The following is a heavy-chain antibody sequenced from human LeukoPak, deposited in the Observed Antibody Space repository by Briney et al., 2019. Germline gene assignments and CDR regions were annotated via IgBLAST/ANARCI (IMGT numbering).Heavy chain of an antibody. CDR1: GFTVSSNY. CDR2: IYSGGST. V-gene: IGHV3-53*01. CDR3: ARVLRFLEWPRDYYYYMDV. J-gene: IGHJ6*03. Sequence: GGSLRLSCAASGFTVSSNYMSWVRQAPGKGLEWVSVIYSGGSTYYADSVKGRFTISRDNSKNTLYLQMNSLRAEDTAVYYCARVLRFLEWPRDYYYYMDVWGKGTTVTVSS. D-gene: IGHD3-3*01.